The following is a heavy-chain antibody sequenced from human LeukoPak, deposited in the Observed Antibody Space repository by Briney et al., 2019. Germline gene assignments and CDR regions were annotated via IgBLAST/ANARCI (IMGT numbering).Heavy chain of an antibody. Sequence: ASVKVSCKASGYTFTSYYMHWVRQAPGQGLEWMGIINPSGGSTSYAQKFQGRVTITADKSTSTAYMELSSLRSEDTAVYYCARDLGIAAAGTRYWGQGTLVTVSS. V-gene: IGHV1-46*01. CDR1: GYTFTSYY. D-gene: IGHD6-13*01. J-gene: IGHJ4*02. CDR2: INPSGGST. CDR3: ARDLGIAAAGTRY.